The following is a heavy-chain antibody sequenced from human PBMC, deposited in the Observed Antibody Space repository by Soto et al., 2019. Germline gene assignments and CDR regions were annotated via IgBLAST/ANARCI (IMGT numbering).Heavy chain of an antibody. CDR1: GGSISSSSYY. CDR2: IYYSGST. J-gene: IGHJ3*02. Sequence: QLQLQESGPGLVKPSETLSLTCSVSGGSISSSSYYWGWIRQPPGKGLEWIGSIYYSGSTFYNPSLKSRVTISVDTSKNQFSLKLSSVTAADTAVYYCARGPNALGAFDIWGQGTMVTVSS. D-gene: IGHD2-2*01. CDR3: ARGPNALGAFDI. V-gene: IGHV4-39*01.